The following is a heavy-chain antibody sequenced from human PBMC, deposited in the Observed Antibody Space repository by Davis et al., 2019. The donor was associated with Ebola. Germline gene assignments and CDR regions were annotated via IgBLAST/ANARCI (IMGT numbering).Heavy chain of an antibody. CDR3: ARGGSSGSYAYFDY. CDR1: GFTFSSYS. V-gene: IGHV3-21*01. Sequence: GESLKISCAASGFTFSSYSMNWVRQAPGKGLEWVSSISSSSSYIYYADSVKGRFTISRENAKNSLYLQMNSLRAGDTAVYYCARGGSSGSYAYFDYWGQGTLVTVSS. D-gene: IGHD1-26*01. J-gene: IGHJ4*02. CDR2: ISSSSSYI.